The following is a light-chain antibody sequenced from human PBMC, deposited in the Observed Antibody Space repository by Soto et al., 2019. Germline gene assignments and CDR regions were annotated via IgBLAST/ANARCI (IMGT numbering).Light chain of an antibody. Sequence: SVLPQSPVTLPLSPGETATLSFKASQNVSSIDLAVYQQKPDKVPKLLINRASSRASGTPNSLSVSGSWKDFTLTISRLEPDDFAVYYCQPYGRSLATLGQGTKVDIK. V-gene: IGKV3-20*01. CDR2: RAS. CDR1: QNVSSID. J-gene: IGKJ1*01. CDR3: QPYGRSLAT.